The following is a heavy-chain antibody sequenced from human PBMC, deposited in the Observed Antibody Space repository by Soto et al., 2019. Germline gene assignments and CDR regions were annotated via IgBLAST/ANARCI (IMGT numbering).Heavy chain of an antibody. Sequence: PGGSLRLSCAASGFTVSSYGMHWVRQAPGKGLEWVSAISGSGGSTYYADSVKGRFTISRDNSKNTLYLQMNSLRAEDTAVYYRAKDLKTGTTRWFAPWGQGPRVTVSS. V-gene: IGHV3-23*01. D-gene: IGHD1-1*01. J-gene: IGHJ5*02. CDR3: AKDLKTGTTRWFAP. CDR2: ISGSGGST. CDR1: GFTVSSYG.